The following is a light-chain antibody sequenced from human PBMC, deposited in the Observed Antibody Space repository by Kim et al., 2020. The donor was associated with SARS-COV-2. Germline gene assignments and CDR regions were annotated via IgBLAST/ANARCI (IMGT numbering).Light chain of an antibody. V-gene: IGKV1-39*01. CDR2: AAS. Sequence: DIQMMQSPSSLSASVGDRVTITCRTSQSINTYLNWYQQKPGKAPKLLIFAASNLLSGVPSRFSGSGSGTDFTLTISSLQPEDFATYYCQQSYSSFWTFGQGTKVDIK. CDR3: QQSYSSFWT. J-gene: IGKJ1*01. CDR1: QSINTY.